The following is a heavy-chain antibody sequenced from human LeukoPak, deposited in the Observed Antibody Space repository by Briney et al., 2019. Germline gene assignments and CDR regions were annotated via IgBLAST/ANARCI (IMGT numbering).Heavy chain of an antibody. CDR2: IQQDGSEK. CDR3: AKVRAAGNAFDI. D-gene: IGHD6-13*01. Sequence: GGSLRLSCAASGFTFSSYWMSWIRQAPGKGLEWVANIQQDGSEKYYVDSVKGRFTISRDNAKNSLYLQTNSLRAEDTAVYYCAKVRAAGNAFDIWGQGTMVTVSS. J-gene: IGHJ3*02. V-gene: IGHV3-7*01. CDR1: GFTFSSYW.